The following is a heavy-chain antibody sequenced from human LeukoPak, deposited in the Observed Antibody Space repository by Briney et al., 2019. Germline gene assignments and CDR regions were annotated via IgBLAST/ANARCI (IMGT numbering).Heavy chain of an antibody. Sequence: PGGSLRLSCAASGLTFSSYSMNWVRQAPGKGLEWVSSISSSSSYIYYADSVKGRFTISRDNAKNSLYLQMNSLRAEDTAVYYCAREACSGGSCYSGYWGQGTLVTVSS. CDR3: AREACSGGSCYSGY. CDR2: ISSSSSYI. D-gene: IGHD2-15*01. CDR1: GLTFSSYS. V-gene: IGHV3-21*01. J-gene: IGHJ4*02.